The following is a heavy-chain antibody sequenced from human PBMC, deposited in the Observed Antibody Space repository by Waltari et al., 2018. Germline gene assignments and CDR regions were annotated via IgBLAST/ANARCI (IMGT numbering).Heavy chain of an antibody. CDR1: DYKFTSNY. CDR2: ISTYDGKT. J-gene: IGHJ6*02. D-gene: IGHD3-10*01. Sequence: QVQLVQSGAEVKKPGASVKVSCKASDYKFTSNYVTWVRQAPGQGLEWMGLISTYDGKTNYAQSLQGRVSMTTDTSTSTAFLELRSLRFDDTAVYYCARTYGSSSFYYGMDVWGQGTTVTVSS. CDR3: ARTYGSSSFYYGMDV. V-gene: IGHV1-18*01.